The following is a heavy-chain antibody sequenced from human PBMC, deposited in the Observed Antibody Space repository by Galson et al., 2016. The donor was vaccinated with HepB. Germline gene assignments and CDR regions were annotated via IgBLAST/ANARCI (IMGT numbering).Heavy chain of an antibody. J-gene: IGHJ4*02. V-gene: IGHV3-30*04. CDR1: GFTYG. CDR3: ASDMNNFYFLGGPFDY. CDR2: VSNDESSK. D-gene: IGHD2/OR15-2a*01. Sequence: SLRLSCAVSGFTYGIHWVRQAPGKGREWVAAVSNDESSKDYADSAQGRFIIFRDTSKNTLNLQMNSLSSEDTAVYYCASDMNNFYFLGGPFDYWGQGTLVTVSS.